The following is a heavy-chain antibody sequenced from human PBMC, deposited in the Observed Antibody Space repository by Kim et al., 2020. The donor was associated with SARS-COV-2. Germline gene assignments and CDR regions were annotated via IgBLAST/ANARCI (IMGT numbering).Heavy chain of an antibody. V-gene: IGHV4-39*01. CDR3: ARSGGGSYVDY. D-gene: IGHD1-26*01. Sequence: YYNPSLRSRVTISVDTSKNQFSLKLSSGTAADTAVYYCARSGGGSYVDYWGQGTLVTVSS. J-gene: IGHJ4*02.